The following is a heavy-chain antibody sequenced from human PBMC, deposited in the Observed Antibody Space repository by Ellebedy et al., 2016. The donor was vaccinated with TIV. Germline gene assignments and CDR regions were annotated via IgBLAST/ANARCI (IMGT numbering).Heavy chain of an antibody. CDR2: ISYDGSNK. Sequence: GESLKISCAASGFTFSSYAMHWVRQAPGKGLEWVAVISYDGSNKYYADSVKGRFTISRDNSKNTLYLQMNSLRAEDTAVYYCARDSGWIAAAGTPDYWGQGTLVTVSS. D-gene: IGHD6-13*01. V-gene: IGHV3-30-3*01. CDR1: GFTFSSYA. J-gene: IGHJ4*02. CDR3: ARDSGWIAAAGTPDY.